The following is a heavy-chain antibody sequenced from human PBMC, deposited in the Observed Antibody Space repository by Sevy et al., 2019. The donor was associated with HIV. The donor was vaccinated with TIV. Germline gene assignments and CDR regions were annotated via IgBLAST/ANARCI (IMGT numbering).Heavy chain of an antibody. D-gene: IGHD3-3*01. CDR3: ARRGITISGVLTFDI. CDR1: RDTFNTYA. V-gene: IGHV1-69*13. Sequence: ASVKVSCKASRDTFNTYAIVWVRQAPGQGLEWMGGIVPKFGWANYAQKFEGKVTMTADDSTTTAHMELSSLRSEDTAVYYCARRGITISGVLTFDIWGQGTTVTVSS. J-gene: IGHJ3*02. CDR2: IVPKFGWA.